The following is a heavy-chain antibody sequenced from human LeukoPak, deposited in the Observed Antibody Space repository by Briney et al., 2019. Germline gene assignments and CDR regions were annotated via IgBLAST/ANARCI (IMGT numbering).Heavy chain of an antibody. CDR2: IYYSGST. CDR3: ARHHYYGSSGYRDY. D-gene: IGHD3-22*01. Sequence: PSETLSLTCTVSGGSISSYYWSWIRQPPGKGLEWIGYIYYSGSTNYNPSLKSRVTISVDTSKNQFSLKLSSVTAADTAVCYCARHHYYGSSGYRDYWGQGTLVTVSS. J-gene: IGHJ4*02. CDR1: GGSISSYY. V-gene: IGHV4-59*01.